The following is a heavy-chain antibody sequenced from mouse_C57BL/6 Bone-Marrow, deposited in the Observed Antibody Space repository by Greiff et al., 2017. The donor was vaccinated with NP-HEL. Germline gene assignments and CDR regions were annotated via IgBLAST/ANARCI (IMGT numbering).Heavy chain of an antibody. D-gene: IGHD1-1*01. V-gene: IGHV14-4*01. CDR2: IDPENGDT. CDR3: TTITTVVEVYFDY. J-gene: IGHJ2*01. Sequence: EVQLVESGAELERPGASVKLSCTASGFNIKDDYMHWVKQRPEQGLAWIGWIDPENGDTEYASQFQGKATITADTSSNTAYLQLSSLTAEDTAVYYCTTITTVVEVYFDYWGQGTTLTVSS. CDR1: GFNIKDDY.